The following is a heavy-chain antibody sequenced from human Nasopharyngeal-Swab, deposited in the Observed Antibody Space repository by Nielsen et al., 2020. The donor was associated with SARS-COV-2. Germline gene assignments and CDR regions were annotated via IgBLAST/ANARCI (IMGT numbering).Heavy chain of an antibody. Sequence: SVKVSCKASGRTFSSYAISWVRQAPGQGLEWMGGIIPIFGTANYAQKFQGRVTITADESTSTAYMELSSLRSEDTAVYYCASSYTMIETDAFDIWGQGTMVTVSS. D-gene: IGHD3-22*01. CDR3: ASSYTMIETDAFDI. CDR1: GRTFSSYA. CDR2: IIPIFGTA. J-gene: IGHJ3*02. V-gene: IGHV1-69*13.